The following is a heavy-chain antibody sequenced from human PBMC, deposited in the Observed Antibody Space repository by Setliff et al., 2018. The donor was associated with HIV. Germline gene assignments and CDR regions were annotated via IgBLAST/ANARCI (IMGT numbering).Heavy chain of an antibody. CDR2: INSGTGNT. Sequence: ASVKVSCKASGFIFTNYGIHWVRQAPGHSLEWMGFINSGTGNTIYSQKFQGRVTFSRDTSASTAYMELNSLRSEDTAVYYCANSVTDASYWYFIHWGRGSPVTVSS. J-gene: IGHJ2*01. V-gene: IGHV1-3*01. CDR1: GFIFTNYG. CDR3: ANSVTDASYWYFIH. D-gene: IGHD4-17*01.